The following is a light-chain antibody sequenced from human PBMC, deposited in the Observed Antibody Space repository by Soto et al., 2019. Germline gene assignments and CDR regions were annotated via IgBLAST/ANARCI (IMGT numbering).Light chain of an antibody. CDR2: AAS. CDR1: QGISSW. CDR3: QQANRIPLT. Sequence: DIEMTQSPSSVSSSVGDRVTITCRASQGISSWLAWYKQKPGKAPKLLIYAASRLQSGVPARFSGSGSETDFTLTITSLKPEDFETYYCQQANRIPLTFGQGKRLEI. V-gene: IGKV1-12*01. J-gene: IGKJ5*01.